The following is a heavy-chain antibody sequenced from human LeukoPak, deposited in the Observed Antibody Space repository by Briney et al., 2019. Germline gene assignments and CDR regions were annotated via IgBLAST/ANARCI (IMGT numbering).Heavy chain of an antibody. V-gene: IGHV4-59*01. CDR2: IDYTEST. D-gene: IGHD2-21*02. J-gene: IGHJ4*02. Sequence: PSETLSLTCTVSGGSISTYYWTWIRQPPGKGLEWIGYIDYTESTRYSPSLKSRVTVSVDTPKNQFSLKLTSLSAADTAVYFCARVGDYFFDYWGQGTPVTVSS. CDR1: GGSISTYY. CDR3: ARVGDYFFDY.